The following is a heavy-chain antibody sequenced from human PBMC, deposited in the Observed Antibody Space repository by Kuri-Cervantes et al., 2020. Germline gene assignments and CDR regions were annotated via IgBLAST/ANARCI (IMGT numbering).Heavy chain of an antibody. Sequence: GESLKISCAASGLTFIDYAMTWVRQAPGKGLEWVSSFSGSGDRTSYADSVKGRFTISRDNAKNSLYLQMNSLRAEDTAVYYCARDRSGCSSTSCYLDAFDIWGQGTMVTVSS. CDR1: GLTFIDYA. CDR3: ARDRSGCSSTSCYLDAFDI. J-gene: IGHJ3*02. CDR2: FSGSGDRT. D-gene: IGHD2-2*01. V-gene: IGHV3-23*01.